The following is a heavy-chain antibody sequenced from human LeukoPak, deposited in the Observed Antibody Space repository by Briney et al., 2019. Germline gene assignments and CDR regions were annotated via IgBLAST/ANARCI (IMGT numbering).Heavy chain of an antibody. D-gene: IGHD6-13*01. CDR1: GYTFTGYY. J-gene: IGHJ4*02. CDR2: INPNSGGT. CDR3: ARDRLIMAAAGTVEKSFDY. Sequence: ASVKVSCKASGYTFTGYYMHWVRQAPGQGLEWMGWINPNSGGTNYAQKFQGRVTMTRDTSISTAYMELSRLRSDDTAVYYCARDRLIMAAAGTVEKSFDYWGQGTLVTVSS. V-gene: IGHV1-2*02.